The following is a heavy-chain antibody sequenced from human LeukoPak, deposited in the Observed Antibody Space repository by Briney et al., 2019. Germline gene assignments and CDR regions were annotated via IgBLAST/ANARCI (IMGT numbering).Heavy chain of an antibody. CDR3: ARGGHGHTQNDY. D-gene: IGHD5-24*01. J-gene: IGHJ4*02. CDR1: GYTFTDYH. V-gene: IGHV1-2*02. Sequence: ASVKVSCKASGYTFTDYHIHWVRQAPGQGLEWMGWINPNTGGTNYAQNFQGRVTMTRDTSTTTSYMDLSSLLSDDTALYYCARGGHGHTQNDYWGQGTLVTVSS. CDR2: INPNTGGT.